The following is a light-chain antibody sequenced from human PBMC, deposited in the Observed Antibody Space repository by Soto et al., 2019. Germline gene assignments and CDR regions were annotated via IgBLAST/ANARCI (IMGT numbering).Light chain of an antibody. CDR3: HQYYNWPKT. CDR2: GAS. J-gene: IGKJ5*01. Sequence: EVVVTQSPATLSVSPGERATLSCRASQSVSSNLAWYQQKPGQAPRLLIYGASTRATGIPARFSGSGSGTEFTLTISSLQSEDFAVYYCHQYYNWPKTFGQGIRLEIK. V-gene: IGKV3-15*01. CDR1: QSVSSN.